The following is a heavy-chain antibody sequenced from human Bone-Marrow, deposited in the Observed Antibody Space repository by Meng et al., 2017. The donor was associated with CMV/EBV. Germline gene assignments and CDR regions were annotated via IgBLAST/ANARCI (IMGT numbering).Heavy chain of an antibody. J-gene: IGHJ4*02. D-gene: IGHD3-16*01. CDR2: ISGSGGST. Sequence: GGSLRLSCAASGFTFSSYAMSWVRQAPGKGLEWVSGISGSGGSTYYADSVKGRFTISRDNFKNTLYLQMNSLRAEDTAVYYCAKCQGESRGYFDYWGQGTRVTVSS. CDR1: GFTFSSYA. CDR3: AKCQGESRGYFDY. V-gene: IGHV3-23*01.